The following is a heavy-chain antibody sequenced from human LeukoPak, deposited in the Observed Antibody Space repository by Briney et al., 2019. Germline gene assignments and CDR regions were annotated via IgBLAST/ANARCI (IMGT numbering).Heavy chain of an antibody. Sequence: GGSLLLSCAASGFTFSSYAMSWVRPAPGKGLEWVSAISGSGGSTYYADSVKGRFTISRDNSKNTLYLQMNSLRAEDTAVYYCAKDRRYYYGSGSYYPYNFDYWGQGTLVTVSS. CDR3: AKDRRYYYGSGSYYPYNFDY. CDR2: ISGSGGST. D-gene: IGHD3-10*01. CDR1: GFTFSSYA. V-gene: IGHV3-23*01. J-gene: IGHJ4*02.